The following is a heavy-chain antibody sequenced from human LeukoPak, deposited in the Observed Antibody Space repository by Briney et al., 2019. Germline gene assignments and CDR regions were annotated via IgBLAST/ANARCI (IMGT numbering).Heavy chain of an antibody. V-gene: IGHV3-23*01. CDR3: AKTRGRITNGAFDI. J-gene: IGHJ3*02. CDR2: ISGSGGST. CDR1: GFTFSNYA. Sequence: PGGSLRLSCAASGFTFSNYAMSWVRQAPGKGLEWVSGISGSGGSTYYADSVKGRFTISRDNSKNTLYLQMNSLRAEDTAVYYCAKTRGRITNGAFDIWGQGTMATVSS. D-gene: IGHD3-10*01.